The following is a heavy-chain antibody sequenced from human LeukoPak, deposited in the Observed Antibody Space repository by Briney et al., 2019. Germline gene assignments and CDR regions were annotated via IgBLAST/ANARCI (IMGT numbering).Heavy chain of an antibody. Sequence: GESLKISCQGSGYIFTTYWIVWVRQMPGKGLEWMGIIYPGDSDTRYSPSFQGQVTISADKSISTAYLQWSSLKASDTAMYYCARKLGQYTSSPYYFDYWGQGTLVTVSS. V-gene: IGHV5-51*01. D-gene: IGHD6-13*01. J-gene: IGHJ4*02. CDR1: GYIFTTYW. CDR2: IYPGDSDT. CDR3: ARKLGQYTSSPYYFDY.